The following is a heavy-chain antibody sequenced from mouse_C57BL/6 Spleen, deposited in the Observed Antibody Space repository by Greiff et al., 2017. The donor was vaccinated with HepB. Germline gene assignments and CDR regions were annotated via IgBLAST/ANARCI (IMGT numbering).Heavy chain of an antibody. CDR3: ARLDAYYSLDY. J-gene: IGHJ2*01. Sequence: QVQLQQPGAALVKPGASVKLSCKASGYTFTSYWMHWVKQRPGQGLEWIGMIHPNSGSTNYNEKFKSKATLTVDKSSSTAYMQLSSLTSEDSAVYYCARLDAYYSLDYWGQGTTLTVSS. CDR2: IHPNSGST. V-gene: IGHV1-64*01. D-gene: IGHD2-12*01. CDR1: GYTFTSYW.